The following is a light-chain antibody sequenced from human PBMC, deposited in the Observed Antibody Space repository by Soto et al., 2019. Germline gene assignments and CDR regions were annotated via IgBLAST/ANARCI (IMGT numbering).Light chain of an antibody. Sequence: QSVLTQPPSVSGAPGQRVTISCTGSSSNIGAGYDVHWYQQLPGTAPKFLIYGNNNRPSGVSNRFSGSKSGNTASLTISGLQAEDEADYYCSSYTSSPYVFGTGTKLTVL. CDR1: SSNIGAGYD. CDR3: SSYTSSPYV. CDR2: GNN. J-gene: IGLJ1*01. V-gene: IGLV1-40*01.